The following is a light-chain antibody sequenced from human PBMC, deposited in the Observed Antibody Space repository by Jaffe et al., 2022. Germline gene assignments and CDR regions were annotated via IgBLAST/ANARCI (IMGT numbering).Light chain of an antibody. CDR1: QSVLYISNNKNY. V-gene: IGKV4-1*01. CDR3: QQYYDTPVT. J-gene: IGKJ2*01. Sequence: DIVMTQSPDSLAVSLGERATINCKSSQSVLYISNNKNYLAWYQQKPSQPPKLLIYWASTRESGVPDRFSGSGSGTDFTLTINSLQAEDVAVYYCQQYYDTPVTFGQGTKVEIK. CDR2: WAS.